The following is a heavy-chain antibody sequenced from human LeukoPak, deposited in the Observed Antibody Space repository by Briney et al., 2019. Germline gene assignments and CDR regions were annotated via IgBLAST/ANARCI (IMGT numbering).Heavy chain of an antibody. CDR1: GFTFSGYG. Sequence: PGRSLRLSCAASGFTFSGYGMHWVRQAPGKGLEWVTGIAYDGSRKHYADTVKGRFTISRGNSRNTMDLQMYSLRVEDTAVYHCTRYDSSRFDPWGQGTLVIVSA. V-gene: IGHV3-30*03. CDR2: IAYDGSRK. D-gene: IGHD3-3*01. CDR3: TRYDSSRFDP. J-gene: IGHJ5*02.